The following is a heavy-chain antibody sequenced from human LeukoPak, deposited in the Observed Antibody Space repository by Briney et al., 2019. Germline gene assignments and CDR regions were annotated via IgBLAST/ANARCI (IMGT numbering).Heavy chain of an antibody. CDR1: GYTFINYD. D-gene: IGHD3-22*01. V-gene: IGHV1-8*01. J-gene: IGHJ4*02. CDR3: ARGRDYSDTSGYKDY. Sequence: ASVKVSCKASGYTFINYDINWVRQATGQGLEWMGWMNPNSGNKGYAQKFQGRVTMTRDTFTSTAYMELSSLRSEDTAVYYCARGRDYSDTSGYKDYWGQGTLVTVSS. CDR2: MNPNSGNK.